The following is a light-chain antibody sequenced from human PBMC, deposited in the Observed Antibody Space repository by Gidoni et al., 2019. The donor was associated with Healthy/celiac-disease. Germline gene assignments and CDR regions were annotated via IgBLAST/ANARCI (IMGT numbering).Light chain of an antibody. CDR2: YKSDSDK. CDR3: IIWHSSAYV. V-gene: IGLV5-45*02. J-gene: IGLJ1*01. Sequence: QAVLTQPSSLSASPGASASLPCTLRSGINVGTYRIYWYQQKPGSPPQYLLRYKSDSDKQQGSGVPSRFSGSKDASANAGILLISGLQSEDEADYYCIIWHSSAYVFGTGTKVTVL. CDR1: SGINVGTYR.